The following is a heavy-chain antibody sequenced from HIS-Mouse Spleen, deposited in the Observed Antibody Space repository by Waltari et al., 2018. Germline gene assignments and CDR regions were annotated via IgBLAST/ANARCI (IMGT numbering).Heavy chain of an antibody. J-gene: IGHJ2*01. D-gene: IGHD6-13*01. V-gene: IGHV4-39*07. Sequence: QLQLQESGPGLVKPSETLSLNCTVSGGSIRSSRYYCGWVRQPPGKGLEWIGSIYYSGSTYYNPSLKSRVTISVDTSKNQFSLKLSSVTAADTAVYYCAREIPYSSSWYDWYFDLWGRGTLVTVSS. CDR2: IYYSGST. CDR3: AREIPYSSSWYDWYFDL. CDR1: GGSIRSSRYY.